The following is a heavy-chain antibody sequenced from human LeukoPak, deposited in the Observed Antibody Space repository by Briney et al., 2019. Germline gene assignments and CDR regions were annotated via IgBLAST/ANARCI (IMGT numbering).Heavy chain of an antibody. CDR1: GGSISSSSYY. D-gene: IGHD5-24*01. CDR2: IYYSGST. Sequence: SETLSLTCTVSGGSISSSSYYWGWIRQPPGKGLEWIGSIYYSGSTYYNPSLKSRVTISVDTSKNQFSLKLSSVTAADTAVYYCARRKRKGLGWFDPWGQGTLVTVSS. V-gene: IGHV4-39*01. J-gene: IGHJ5*02. CDR3: ARRKRKGLGWFDP.